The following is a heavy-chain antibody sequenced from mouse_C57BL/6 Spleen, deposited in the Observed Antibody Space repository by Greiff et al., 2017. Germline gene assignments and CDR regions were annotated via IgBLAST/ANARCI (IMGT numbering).Heavy chain of an antibody. Sequence: EVHLVESGGGLVKPGGSLKLSCAASGFTFSDYGMHWVRQAPEKGLEWVAYISRGSSTIYYADTVKGRFTISRDNAKNTLFLQRTSLRSEDTAMYYCARTGTRGLYFDYWGQGTTLT. CDR1: GFTFSDYG. CDR2: ISRGSSTI. J-gene: IGHJ2*01. V-gene: IGHV5-17*01. CDR3: ARTGTRGLYFDY. D-gene: IGHD4-1*01.